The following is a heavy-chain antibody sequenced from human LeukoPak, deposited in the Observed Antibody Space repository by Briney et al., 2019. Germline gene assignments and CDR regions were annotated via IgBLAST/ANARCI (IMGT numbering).Heavy chain of an antibody. CDR1: GFTFSSYG. V-gene: IGHV3-33*01. CDR3: ARDRLQWELNDAFAI. Sequence: GGSLRLSCAASGFTFSSYGMHWVRQAPGKGLEWVAVIWYDGSNKYYADSVKGRFTISRDNSKNTLYLQMNSLRAEDTAVYYCARDRLQWELNDAFAIWGQGTMVTVSS. D-gene: IGHD1-26*01. CDR2: IWYDGSNK. J-gene: IGHJ3*02.